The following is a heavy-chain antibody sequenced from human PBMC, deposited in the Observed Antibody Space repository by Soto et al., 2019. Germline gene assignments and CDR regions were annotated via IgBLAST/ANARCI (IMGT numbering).Heavy chain of an antibody. V-gene: IGHV3-74*01. CDR2: INSDGSST. CDR3: ARGASQKEDYGSGSRFDP. D-gene: IGHD3-10*01. Sequence: GGPLRLSCAASGFTFSSYWMHWVRQAPGKGLVWVSRINSDGSSTSYADSVKGRFTISRDNAKNTLYLQMNSLRAEDTAVYYCARGASQKEDYGSGSRFDPWGQGTLVTVSS. J-gene: IGHJ5*02. CDR1: GFTFSSYW.